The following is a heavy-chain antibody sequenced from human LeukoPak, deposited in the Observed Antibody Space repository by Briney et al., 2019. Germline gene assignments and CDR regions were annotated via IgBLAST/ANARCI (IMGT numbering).Heavy chain of an antibody. Sequence: SQTLSLTCAISGDTDSSNSAAWSWIRQSPSGGLEWLGRTYYRSKWYHDYAVSVRSRVSVNPDTSKNQFSLQLNSVTPEDTAVYYCARFLGIGSQRYYFDSWGQGTLVTVSS. D-gene: IGHD6-19*01. V-gene: IGHV6-1*01. CDR1: GDTDSSNSAA. CDR3: ARFLGIGSQRYYFDS. J-gene: IGHJ4*02. CDR2: TYYRSKWYH.